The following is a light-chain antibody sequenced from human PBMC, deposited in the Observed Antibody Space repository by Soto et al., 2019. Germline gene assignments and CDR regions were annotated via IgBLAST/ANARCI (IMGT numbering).Light chain of an antibody. CDR3: QQYDSSPPT. Sequence: EIVVTQSTGTLSLSPGERATLSGSASQSVNRNYLAWYQQKPGQAPRLLIYAASNMATDIPYRFSASGSGTDFTLTITRLEPEDFAVYYCQQYDSSPPTFGQGTKVEI. V-gene: IGKV3-20*01. CDR1: QSVNRNY. J-gene: IGKJ1*01. CDR2: AAS.